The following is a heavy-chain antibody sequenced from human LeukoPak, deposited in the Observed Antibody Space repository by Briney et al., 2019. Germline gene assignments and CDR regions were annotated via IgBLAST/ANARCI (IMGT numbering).Heavy chain of an antibody. J-gene: IGHJ4*02. D-gene: IGHD2-2*01. Sequence: SETLSLTCTVSGGSISTGGYYWSWIRQPPGKGLEWIGYVYHSGSTYYNPSLKSRGTISVDTSRNQFSLKLSSVTVADTAFYYCARGTEYQLRLGFDSWGQGTLVTVSS. CDR2: VYHSGST. CDR1: GGSISTGGYY. CDR3: ARGTEYQLRLGFDS. V-gene: IGHV4-30-2*01.